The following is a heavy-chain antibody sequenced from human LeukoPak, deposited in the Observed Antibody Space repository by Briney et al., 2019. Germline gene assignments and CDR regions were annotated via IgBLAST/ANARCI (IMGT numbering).Heavy chain of an antibody. J-gene: IGHJ2*01. V-gene: IGHV1-69*13. CDR3: ASDPFGTGDYWYFDL. D-gene: IGHD3-16*01. CDR2: IIPIFGTA. Sequence: ASVKVSCKASGGTFSSYAISRVRQAPGQGLEWMGGIIPIFGTANYAQKFQGRVTITADESTSTAYMELSSLRSEDTDVYYCASDPFGTGDYWYFDLWGRGTLVTVSS. CDR1: GGTFSSYA.